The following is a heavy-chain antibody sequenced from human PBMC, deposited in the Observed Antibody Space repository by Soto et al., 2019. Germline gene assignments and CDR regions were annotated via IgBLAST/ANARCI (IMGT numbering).Heavy chain of an antibody. Sequence: EVQLVQSGAEVRKPGESLKISCNGSGYNFGAYWIGWVRQMPGKGLEWMGIIHPGDSDTRYSPSFQGQVTIAADKSINTAYLQWRSLKASDSAIYDCARGGFIGTPPEYWGQGTQVTVSS. V-gene: IGHV5-51*01. CDR1: GYNFGAYW. CDR2: IHPGDSDT. J-gene: IGHJ4*02. CDR3: ARGGFIGTPPEY. D-gene: IGHD1-7*01.